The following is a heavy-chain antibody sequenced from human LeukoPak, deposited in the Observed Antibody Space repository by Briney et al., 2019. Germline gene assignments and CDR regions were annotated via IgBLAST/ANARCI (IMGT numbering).Heavy chain of an antibody. V-gene: IGHV4-34*01. J-gene: IGHJ4*02. CDR2: INHSGST. CDR3: ARGRVDIVVVPAAVSRYFDY. Sequence: SETLSLTCAVYGGSFSGYYWSWIRQPPGKGLEWIGEINHSGSTNYNPSLKSRVTISVDTSKNQFSLKLSSVTAADTAVYYCARGRVDIVVVPAAVSRYFDYWGQGTLVTVSS. CDR1: GGSFSGYY. D-gene: IGHD2-2*03.